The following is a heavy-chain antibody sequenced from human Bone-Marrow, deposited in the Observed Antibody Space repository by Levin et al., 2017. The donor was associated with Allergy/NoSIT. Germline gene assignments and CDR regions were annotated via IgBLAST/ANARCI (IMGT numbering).Heavy chain of an antibody. CDR3: ARSLVPALACNWFDP. V-gene: IGHV4-30-4*01. CDR1: GASISSGDHY. Sequence: SETLSLTCTVSGASISSGDHYWSWIRQPPGKGLEWIGYIYFSGITYYNPSLRSRVTISVETSKSQFSLNLTSVTAADSAVYFCARSLVPALACNWFDPWGPGTLVTVSS. D-gene: IGHD2-2*01. J-gene: IGHJ5*02. CDR2: IYFSGIT.